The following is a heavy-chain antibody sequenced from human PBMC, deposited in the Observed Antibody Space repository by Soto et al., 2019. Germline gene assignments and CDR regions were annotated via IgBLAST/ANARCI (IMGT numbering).Heavy chain of an antibody. CDR2: ITSTNSYT. J-gene: IGHJ6*02. V-gene: IGHV3-11*06. CDR1: GFTFSDYY. Sequence: GGSLRLSCAASGFTFSDYYMNWIRQAPGKGLEWVSYITSTNSYTNYADSVKGRFTISRDNSKNTLDLQMNSLREEDTAVYYCAAETKSYFYGMDVWGQGTTVTVSS. CDR3: AAETKSYFYGMDV.